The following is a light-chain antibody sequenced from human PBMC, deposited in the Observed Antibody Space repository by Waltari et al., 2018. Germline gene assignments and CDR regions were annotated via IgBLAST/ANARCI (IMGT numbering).Light chain of an antibody. V-gene: IGKV3-20*01. CDR1: QTVRTTY. J-gene: IGKJ4*01. Sequence: EIVLTQSPGTLSLSPGERATLSCRASQTVRTTYLAWYQQKPGQAPTLLIYGASSTATGIPDRFSGSGSETDFALTISSLEPEDFAVYYCQQYDISPLTFGGGTKVEIK. CDR3: QQYDISPLT. CDR2: GAS.